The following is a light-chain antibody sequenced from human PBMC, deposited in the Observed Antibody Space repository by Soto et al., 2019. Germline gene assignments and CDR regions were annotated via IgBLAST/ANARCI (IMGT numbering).Light chain of an antibody. CDR3: SSFAGTHVV. CDR1: SSDVGGYNY. J-gene: IGLJ2*01. Sequence: QSVLTQPPSASGSPGQSVTISCTGTSSDVGGYNYVSWYQQHPGKAPKVMIYEVNKRPSGVPDRFSGSRSGNTASLTVSGLQAGDEADYYCSSFAGTHVVFGGGTKLTVL. CDR2: EVN. V-gene: IGLV2-8*01.